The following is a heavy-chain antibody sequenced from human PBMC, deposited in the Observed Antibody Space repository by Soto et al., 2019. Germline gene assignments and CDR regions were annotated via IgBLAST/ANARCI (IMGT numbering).Heavy chain of an antibody. D-gene: IGHD3-16*01. CDR3: ARTHKLGGRRYDGLDI. V-gene: IGHV3-33*01. Sequence: QVQLVESGGGVVQPGRSLRLSCAASGFTFSSYGMHWVRQASGKGLEWVAVIWYDGSNKYYADSVKGRFTISRDNSKNTLYLQMNSVRAEDTTVYYCARTHKLGGRRYDGLDIWGQGTMVTVSS. J-gene: IGHJ3*02. CDR2: IWYDGSNK. CDR1: GFTFSSYG.